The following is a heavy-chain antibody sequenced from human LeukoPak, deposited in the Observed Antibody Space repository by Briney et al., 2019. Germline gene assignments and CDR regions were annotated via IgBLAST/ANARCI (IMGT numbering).Heavy chain of an antibody. V-gene: IGHV1-18*01. CDR2: ISVYNGNT. CDR3: ARDREAAGQKLTDY. J-gene: IGHJ4*02. CDR1: VYTFTRYD. Sequence: GAAVKVSSKPSVYTFTRYDINWVRQATGEGGGGMGWISVYNGNTNNAQKLQGRVTMTTDTSTSTAYMELRSLTSDDTAIYYCARDREAAGQKLTDYWGQGTLVTVSS. D-gene: IGHD6-13*01.